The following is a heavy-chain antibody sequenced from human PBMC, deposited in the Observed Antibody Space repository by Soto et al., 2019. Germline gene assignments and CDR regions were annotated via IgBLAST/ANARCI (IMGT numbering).Heavy chain of an antibody. CDR3: ARDRTVACEEYGFGN. D-gene: IGHD4-17*01. CDR2: IYTNGST. V-gene: IGHV4-4*07. J-gene: IGHJ4*03. CDR1: DDSIIAYC. Sequence: PSLTQSLPRTVADDSIIAYCGRCIRKTDGKGLECVGRIYTNGSTTYNPSLKSRVTGSVDTSKKQLSLKLSSVTAADTAVYYCARDRTVACEEYGFGNWGQASLGT.